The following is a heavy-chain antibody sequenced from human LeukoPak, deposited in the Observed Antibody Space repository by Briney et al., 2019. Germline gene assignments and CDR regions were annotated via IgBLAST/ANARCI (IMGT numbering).Heavy chain of an antibody. J-gene: IGHJ4*02. CDR3: AGVEGELLGQPFDY. CDR1: GYTFTGYY. D-gene: IGHD1-26*01. CDR2: INPNSGGT. Sequence: ASVKVSCKASGYTFTGYYMHWVRQAPGQGLEWMGWINPNSGGTNYAQKFQGRVTMTRDTSISTAYMELSRLRSDDTAVYYCAGVEGELLGQPFDYWGQGTLVTVSS. V-gene: IGHV1-2*02.